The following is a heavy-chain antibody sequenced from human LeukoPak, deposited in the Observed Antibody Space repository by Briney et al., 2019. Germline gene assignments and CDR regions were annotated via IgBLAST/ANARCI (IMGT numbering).Heavy chain of an antibody. CDR1: GFTFSSYS. J-gene: IGHJ5*02. D-gene: IGHD3-10*01. V-gene: IGHV3-48*01. CDR2: ISSASNTI. Sequence: QPGESLRLSCAASGFTFSSYSMNWVRQAPGKGLEWVSYISSASNTIYYADSVKGRLTISRDNATNSLYLQMNSLRAEDTAMYYCARDGWFGDYNWFDPWGQGTLVTVSS. CDR3: ARDGWFGDYNWFDP.